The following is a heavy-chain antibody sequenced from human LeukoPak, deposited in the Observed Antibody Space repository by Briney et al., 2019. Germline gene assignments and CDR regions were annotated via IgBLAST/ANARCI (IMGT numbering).Heavy chain of an antibody. CDR3: ARASRYCSSTSCYDFDQ. J-gene: IGHJ4*02. CDR1: GYTFTSYD. CDR2: MNPYSGNT. Sequence: ASVKVSCKASGYTFTSYDINWVRQATGQGLEWMGWMNPYSGNTGFAQKYQGRVTMTRDTSISTAYMELSNLSSEDTAVYYCARASRYCSSTSCYDFDQWGQGTLVTVSS. V-gene: IGHV1-8*01. D-gene: IGHD2-2*01.